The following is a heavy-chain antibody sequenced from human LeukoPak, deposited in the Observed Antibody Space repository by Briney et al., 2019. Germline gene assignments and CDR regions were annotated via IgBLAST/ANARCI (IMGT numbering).Heavy chain of an antibody. J-gene: IGHJ4*02. Sequence: GGSLRLSCAASGFTFSSYEMNWVRQAPEKGLEWISYIGRSGDSIYYADSLKGRVTTSRDNAKASLYLQMNSLRAEDTAVYYCARVAPRYGGFDYWGQGTLVTVSS. V-gene: IGHV3-48*03. CDR1: GFTFSSYE. D-gene: IGHD4-23*01. CDR2: IGRSGDSI. CDR3: ARVAPRYGGFDY.